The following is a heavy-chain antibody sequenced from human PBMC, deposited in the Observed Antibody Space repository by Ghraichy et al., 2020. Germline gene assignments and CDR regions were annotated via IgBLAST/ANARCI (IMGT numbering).Heavy chain of an antibody. CDR3: ARERAPIDRGDYTHYYYYYMDV. V-gene: IGHV4-4*02. D-gene: IGHD4-17*01. Sequence: SETLSLTCAVSGGSISSSNWWSWVRQPPGKGLEWIGEIYHSGSTNYYPSLKSRVTISVDKSKNQFSLKLSSVTAADTAVYYCARERAPIDRGDYTHYYYYYMDVWGKGTTVTVSS. CDR1: GGSISSSNW. CDR2: IYHSGST. J-gene: IGHJ6*03.